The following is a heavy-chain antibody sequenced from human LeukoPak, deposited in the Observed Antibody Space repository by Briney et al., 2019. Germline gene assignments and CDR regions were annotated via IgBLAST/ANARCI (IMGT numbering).Heavy chain of an antibody. J-gene: IGHJ4*02. Sequence: GGSLRLSCAASGFTFSNYWMSWVRQAPGKGLEWVANIKQDGSEKYYVDSVKGRFTISRDNAKNSLFLQMYSLRAEDTALYYCARDKIVGATHFDYWGQGTLVTVSS. CDR3: ARDKIVGATHFDY. CDR1: GFTFSNYW. V-gene: IGHV3-7*03. D-gene: IGHD1-26*01. CDR2: IKQDGSEK.